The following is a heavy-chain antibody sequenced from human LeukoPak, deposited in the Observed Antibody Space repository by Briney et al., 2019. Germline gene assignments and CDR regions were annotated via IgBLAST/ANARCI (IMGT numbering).Heavy chain of an antibody. J-gene: IGHJ6*02. V-gene: IGHV1-46*01. D-gene: IGHD2-15*01. CDR3: ARDLLHPVVVPYGMGV. CDR1: GYTFTSYY. Sequence: ASVKVSCKASGYTFTSYYMHWVRQAPGQGLEWMGIINPSGGSTSYAQKFQGRVTMTRDTSTSTVYMELSSLRSEDTAVYYCARDLLHPVVVPYGMGVWGQGTTVTVSS. CDR2: INPSGGST.